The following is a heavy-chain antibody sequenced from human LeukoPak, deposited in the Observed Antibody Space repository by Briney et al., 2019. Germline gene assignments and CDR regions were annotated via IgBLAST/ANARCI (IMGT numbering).Heavy chain of an antibody. Sequence: ASVKVSCKASGYTFTGYYMHWVRQAPGQGLEWMGWINPNSGGTNYAQKFQGRVTMTRDTSISTAYMELSRLRSDDTAVYYCLRDPDTAMVGYFDLWGRGTLVTVSS. CDR2: INPNSGGT. J-gene: IGHJ2*01. D-gene: IGHD5-18*01. CDR3: LRDPDTAMVGYFDL. V-gene: IGHV1-2*02. CDR1: GYTFTGYY.